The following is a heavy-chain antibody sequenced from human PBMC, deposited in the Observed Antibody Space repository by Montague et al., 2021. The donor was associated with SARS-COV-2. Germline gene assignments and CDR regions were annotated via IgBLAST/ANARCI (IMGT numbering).Heavy chain of an antibody. J-gene: IGHJ4*02. CDR1: GFTFSSYS. D-gene: IGHD6-19*01. V-gene: IGHV3-21*01. CDR2: ISSSSSYR. Sequence: SLRLSCAASGFTFSSYSMNWVRQAPGKGLEWVSSISSSSSYRYYADSVEGRFTISRDNAKNSLYLHMNSLRVEDTAVYYCARGRDSTGWIDHWGQGTLVTASS. CDR3: ARGRDSTGWIDH.